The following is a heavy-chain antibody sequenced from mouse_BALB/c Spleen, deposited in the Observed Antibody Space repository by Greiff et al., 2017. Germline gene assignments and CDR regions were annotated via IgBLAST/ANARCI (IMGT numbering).Heavy chain of an antibody. J-gene: IGHJ4*01. Sequence: QVQLQQPGAELVRPGASVKLSCKASGYTFTSYWMNWVKQRPEQGLEWIGRIDPYDSETHYNQKFKDKAILTVDKSSSTAYMQLSSLTSEDSAVYYCASTITTVVAPGAMDDWGQGTAGTGAS. V-gene: IGHV1-74*01. CDR3: ASTITTVVAPGAMDD. D-gene: IGHD1-1*01. CDR1: GYTFTSYW. CDR2: IDPYDSET.